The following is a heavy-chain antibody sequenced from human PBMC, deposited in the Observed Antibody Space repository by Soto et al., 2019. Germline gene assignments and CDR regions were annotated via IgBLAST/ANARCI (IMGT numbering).Heavy chain of an antibody. CDR2: ISGSGGST. J-gene: IGHJ4*02. Sequence: HPGGSLRLSCAASGFTFSSYAMSWVRQAPGKGLEWVSAISGSGGSTYYADSVKGRFTISRDNSKNTLYLQMNSLRAEDTAVYYCAKDLNAPWVTNAVTTYFDYWGQGTLVTVSS. CDR3: AKDLNAPWVTNAVTTYFDY. D-gene: IGHD4-17*01. CDR1: GFTFSSYA. V-gene: IGHV3-23*01.